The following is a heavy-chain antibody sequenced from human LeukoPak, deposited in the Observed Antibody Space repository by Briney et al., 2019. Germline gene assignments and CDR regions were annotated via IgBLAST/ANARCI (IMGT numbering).Heavy chain of an antibody. Sequence: PGRSLRLSCAASGFTFRSYAMHWVRQAPGKGLEWVAVISYDGSNQKYADSVKGRFTISRDNSKNTLYLQMNSLRAEDTAVYYCARGPSGYHNTGGQGTLVTVSS. J-gene: IGHJ4*02. CDR2: ISYDGSNQ. D-gene: IGHD5-12*01. CDR1: GFTFRSYA. V-gene: IGHV3-30*14. CDR3: ARGPSGYHNT.